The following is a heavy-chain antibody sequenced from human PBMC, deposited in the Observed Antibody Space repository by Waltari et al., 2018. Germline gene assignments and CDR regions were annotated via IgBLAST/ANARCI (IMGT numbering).Heavy chain of an antibody. D-gene: IGHD6-13*01. CDR1: GGTFSSYA. CDR3: ARVQWGYSSSWYYYYGMDV. Sequence: QVQLVQSGAEVKKPGSSVKVSCKASGGTFSSYAISWVRQAPRHGRQRVGGMGPIAGATNNAEESQDRVTVTAEESTITAYMELSSLRSEDTAVYYCARVQWGYSSSWYYYYGMDVWGQGTTVTVSS. V-gene: IGHV1-69*12. CDR2: MGPIAGAT. J-gene: IGHJ6*02.